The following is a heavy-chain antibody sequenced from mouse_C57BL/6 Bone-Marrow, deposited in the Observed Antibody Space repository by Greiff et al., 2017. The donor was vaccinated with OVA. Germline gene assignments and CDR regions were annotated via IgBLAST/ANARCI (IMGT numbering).Heavy chain of an antibody. Sequence: VQLQQSGPELVKPGASVKIPCKASGYTFTDYNMDWVKQSHGKSLEWIGDINPNNGGTIYNQKFKGKATLTVDKSCSTAYMELRSLTSEDTAVYYCARSTTVALYYFDYWGQGTTLTVSS. D-gene: IGHD1-1*01. J-gene: IGHJ2*01. CDR1: GYTFTDYN. CDR3: ARSTTVALYYFDY. V-gene: IGHV1-18*01. CDR2: INPNNGGT.